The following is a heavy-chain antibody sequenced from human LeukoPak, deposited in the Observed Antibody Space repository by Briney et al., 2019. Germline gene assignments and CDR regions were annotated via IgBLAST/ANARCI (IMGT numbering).Heavy chain of an antibody. Sequence: ASVKVSCKASGGTFSSYAISWVRQAPGQGLEWMGGIIPIFGTANYAQKFQGRVTITADESTSTAYMELSSLRSEDTAVYYCARELGKSHDYGDGIDYWGQGTLVTVSS. CDR2: IIPIFGTA. CDR1: GGTFSSYA. D-gene: IGHD4-17*01. CDR3: ARELGKSHDYGDGIDY. V-gene: IGHV1-69*01. J-gene: IGHJ4*02.